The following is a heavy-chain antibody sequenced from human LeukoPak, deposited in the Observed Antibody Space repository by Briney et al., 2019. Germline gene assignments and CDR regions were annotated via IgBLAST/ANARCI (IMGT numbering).Heavy chain of an antibody. D-gene: IGHD2-15*01. CDR2: IRSKANSYAT. J-gene: IGHJ6*04. CDR3: TRSGSVVVVVAATRHYYYGMDV. Sequence: AGGSLRLSCAASGFTFSGSAMHWVCQASGKGLEWVGRIRSKANSYATAYAASVKGRFTISRDDSKNTAYLQMNSLKTEDTAVYYCTRSGSVVVVVAATRHYYYGMDVWGKGTTVTVSS. V-gene: IGHV3-73*01. CDR1: GFTFSGSA.